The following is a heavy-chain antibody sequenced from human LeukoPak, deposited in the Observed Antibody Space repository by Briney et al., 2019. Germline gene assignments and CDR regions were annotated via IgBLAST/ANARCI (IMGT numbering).Heavy chain of an antibody. CDR3: ARDEGNYDFWSVYQN. V-gene: IGHV1-69*05. J-gene: IGHJ4*02. CDR1: GGTFSSYA. Sequence: SVKVACKASGGTFSSYAISWVRQAPGQGLEWMGRIIPIFGTANYAQKFQGRVTITTDESTSTAYMELSSLRSEDTAVYYCARDEGNYDFWSVYQNWGQGTLVTVSS. CDR2: IIPIFGTA. D-gene: IGHD3-3*01.